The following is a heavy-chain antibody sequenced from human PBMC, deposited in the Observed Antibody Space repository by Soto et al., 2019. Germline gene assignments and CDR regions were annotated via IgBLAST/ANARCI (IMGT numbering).Heavy chain of an antibody. CDR1: GFTFSDYY. V-gene: IGHV3-11*06. Sequence: GGSLRLSCAASGFTFSDYYMSWIRQAPGKGLEWVSYISSSSSYTNYADSVKGRFTISRDNAKNSLYLQMNSLRAEDTAVYYCAREPTGTTFWFDPWGQGTLVTVSS. J-gene: IGHJ5*02. CDR3: AREPTGTTFWFDP. CDR2: ISSSSSYT. D-gene: IGHD1-7*01.